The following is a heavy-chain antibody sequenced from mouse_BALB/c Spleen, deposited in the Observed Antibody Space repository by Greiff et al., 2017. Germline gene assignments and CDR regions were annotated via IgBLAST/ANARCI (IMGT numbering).Heavy chain of an antibody. J-gene: IGHJ3*01. CDR3: ASPDYGSSAWFAY. D-gene: IGHD1-1*01. Sequence: EVKLQESGAELVRPGALVKLSCKASGFNIKDYYMHWVKQRPEQGLEWIGWIDPENGNTIYDPKFQGKASITADTSSNTAYLQLSSLTSEDTAVYYCASPDYGSSAWFAYWGQGTLVTVSA. V-gene: IGHV14-1*02. CDR1: GFNIKDYY. CDR2: IDPENGNT.